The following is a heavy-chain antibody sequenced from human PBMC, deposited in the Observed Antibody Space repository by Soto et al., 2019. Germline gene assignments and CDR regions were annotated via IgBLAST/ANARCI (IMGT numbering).Heavy chain of an antibody. CDR2: ISGSGGST. CDR1: GFTFSSYA. D-gene: IGHD6-13*01. Sequence: EVQLLESGGGLVQPGGSLRLSCAASGFTFSSYAMSWVRQAPGKGLEWVSAISGSGGSTYYADSVKGRFTISRDNSKNTLYLQMNSLRAEDTAVYYCATGYSSSWYDYYYYYGMDVWGQGTTVTVSS. V-gene: IGHV3-23*01. J-gene: IGHJ6*02. CDR3: ATGYSSSWYDYYYYYGMDV.